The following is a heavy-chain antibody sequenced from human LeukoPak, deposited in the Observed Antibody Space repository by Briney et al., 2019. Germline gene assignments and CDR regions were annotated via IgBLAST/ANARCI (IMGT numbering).Heavy chain of an antibody. D-gene: IGHD3-16*01. CDR1: GYTLTELS. Sequence: GASVKVSCKVSGYTLTELSMHWVRQAPGKGLEWMGGFDPEDGETIYAQKFQGRVTITADESTSTAYMELSSLRSEDTAVYYCAREGAGEEDAFDIWGQGTMVTVSS. J-gene: IGHJ3*02. V-gene: IGHV1-24*01. CDR2: FDPEDGET. CDR3: AREGAGEEDAFDI.